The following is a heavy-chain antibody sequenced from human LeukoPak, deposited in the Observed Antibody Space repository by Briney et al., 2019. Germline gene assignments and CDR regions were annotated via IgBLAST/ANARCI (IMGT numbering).Heavy chain of an antibody. J-gene: IGHJ4*02. V-gene: IGHV3-7*01. Sequence: GGSLRLSCAASGFTFSYYWMSWVRQAPGKGLEWVANINQDGSAKYYVDSLKGRFTISRDNIEKSLYLQLNSLTADDTAVYFCARAATTGTVDYWGQGTLVTVSS. CDR2: INQDGSAK. D-gene: IGHD1-1*01. CDR3: ARAATTGTVDY. CDR1: GFTFSYYW.